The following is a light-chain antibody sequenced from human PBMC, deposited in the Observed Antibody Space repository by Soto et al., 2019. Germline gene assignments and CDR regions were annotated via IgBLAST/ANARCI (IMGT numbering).Light chain of an antibody. CDR3: QTWDTGIRV. CDR2: LNSDGSH. V-gene: IGLV4-69*01. Sequence: QLVLTQSPSASASLGASVKLTCTLNSGHSSYAIAWHQQQPEKGPRYLMRLNSDGSHTKGDGIPDRFSGSSSGTERFLTISSLQSEDEADYYCQTWDTGIRVFGGGTKVAVL. CDR1: SGHSSYA. J-gene: IGLJ2*01.